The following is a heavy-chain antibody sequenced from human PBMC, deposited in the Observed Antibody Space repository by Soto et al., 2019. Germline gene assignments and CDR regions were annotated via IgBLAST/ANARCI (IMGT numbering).Heavy chain of an antibody. J-gene: IGHJ4*02. V-gene: IGHV3-66*04. CDR1: GFSVSSNY. CDR2: IYSGGST. D-gene: IGHD3-10*01. Sequence: EVQLVESGGGLVQPGGSLRLSCEASGFSVSSNYMYWVRQTPGKGLECVSLIYSGGSTDYADSVKDRFTISRDNSKNTRCLQMNSLRAEDTAVYYCARRHYYGSDWGQGTLVTVSS. CDR3: ARRHYYGSD.